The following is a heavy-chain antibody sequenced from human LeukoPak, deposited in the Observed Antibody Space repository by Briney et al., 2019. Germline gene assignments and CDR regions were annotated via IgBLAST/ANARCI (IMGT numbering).Heavy chain of an antibody. V-gene: IGHV1-18*01. J-gene: IGHJ4*02. CDR2: ISAYNGNT. CDR1: GYTFTSYG. CDR3: ARSVPALYNASYCSSTSCYKLGDC. D-gene: IGHD2-2*02. Sequence: ASVKVSCKASGYTFTSYGISWVRQAPGQGLEWMGWISAYNGNTNYAQKLQGRVTMTTDTSTSTAYMELRSLRSDDTAVYYCARSVPALYNASYCSSTSCYKLGDCWGQGTLVTVSS.